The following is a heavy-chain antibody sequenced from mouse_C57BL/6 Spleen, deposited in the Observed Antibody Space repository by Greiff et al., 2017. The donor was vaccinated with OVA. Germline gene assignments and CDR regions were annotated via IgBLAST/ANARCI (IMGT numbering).Heavy chain of an antibody. V-gene: IGHV1-20*01. CDR1: GYSFTGYF. CDR2: INPYNGDT. Sequence: EVKLQESGPELVKPGDSVKISCKASGYSFTGYFMNWVMQSHGKSLEWIGRINPYNGDTFYNQKFKGKATLTVDKSSSTAHMALRSLTSVDSAVYSCARGYDYVCSVTWFAFWGQWTLVTVSA. J-gene: IGHJ3*01. CDR3: ARGYDYVCSVTWFAF. D-gene: IGHD2-4*01.